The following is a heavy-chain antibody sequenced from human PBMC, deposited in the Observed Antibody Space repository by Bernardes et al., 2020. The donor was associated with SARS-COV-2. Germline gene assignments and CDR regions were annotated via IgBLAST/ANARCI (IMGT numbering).Heavy chain of an antibody. CDR2: ISYSETA. CDR1: DASISSSY. V-gene: IGHV4-59*01. J-gene: IGHJ5*02. D-gene: IGHD3-3*01. Sequence: TLSPTCVVSDASISSSYWSWIRQPPGKGLEWIGYISYSETANYNPSLRSRVTMSLDTSKNQFSLNLSSVTAADTAVYYCATYDFWRGDHDWFDPWGQGILVTVSS. CDR3: ATYDFWRGDHDWFDP.